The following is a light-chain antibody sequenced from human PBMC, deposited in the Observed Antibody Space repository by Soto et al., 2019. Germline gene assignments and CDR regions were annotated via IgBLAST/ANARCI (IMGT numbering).Light chain of an antibody. V-gene: IGKV3-20*01. CDR2: VAS. J-gene: IGKJ2*01. Sequence: EIVLTQSPGTLSLSPGERATLSCRASQSVNSTYLAWYQQKPDQAPRLLIYVASNRATGIPDRFSGSGSGTAFTLTITRLEPEDFAVYYCQQYGISPFTFGQGAKLEIK. CDR1: QSVNSTY. CDR3: QQYGISPFT.